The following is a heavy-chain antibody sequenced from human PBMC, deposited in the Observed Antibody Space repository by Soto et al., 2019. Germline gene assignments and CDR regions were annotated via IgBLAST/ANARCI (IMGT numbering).Heavy chain of an antibody. CDR2: IDPSDSYT. D-gene: IGHD3-22*01. CDR3: ARNYYDSSGYYYFDY. J-gene: IGHJ4*02. V-gene: IGHV5-10-1*01. Sequence: PGESLKISCKGSGYSFTSYWISWVRQMPGKGLEWMGRIDPSDSYTNYSPSFQGHVTISADKSISTAYLQWRSLKASDTAMYYCARNYYDSSGYYYFDYWGQGTLVTVSS. CDR1: GYSFTSYW.